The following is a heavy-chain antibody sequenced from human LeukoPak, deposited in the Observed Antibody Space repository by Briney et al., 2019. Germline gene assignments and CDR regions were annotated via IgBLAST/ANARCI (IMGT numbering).Heavy chain of an antibody. Sequence: GGSLRLSCTASGFTFGDYSMNWVRQAPGKGLEWVGFIRSKAYGGTTEYAASVKGRFTISRDDSKSIAYLQMNNLKTEDTAVYYCTRGRRATHDYWGQGTLVTVSS. CDR1: GFTFGDYS. CDR2: IRSKAYGGTT. V-gene: IGHV3-49*04. J-gene: IGHJ4*02. CDR3: TRGRRATHDY. D-gene: IGHD1-26*01.